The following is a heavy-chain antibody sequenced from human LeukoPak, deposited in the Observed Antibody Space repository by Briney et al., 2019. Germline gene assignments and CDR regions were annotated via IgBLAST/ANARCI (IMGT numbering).Heavy chain of an antibody. J-gene: IGHJ3*02. CDR2: IYYSGST. V-gene: IGHV4-39*07. CDR3: ARGYDILTGYWVNYAFDI. Sequence: SETLSLTCTVSGGSISSSSYYWGWIRQPPGKGLEWIGSIYYSGSTYYNPSLKSRVTISVDTSKNQFSLKLSSVTAADTAVYYCARGYDILTGYWVNYAFDIWGQGTMVTVSS. CDR1: GGSISSSSYY. D-gene: IGHD3-9*01.